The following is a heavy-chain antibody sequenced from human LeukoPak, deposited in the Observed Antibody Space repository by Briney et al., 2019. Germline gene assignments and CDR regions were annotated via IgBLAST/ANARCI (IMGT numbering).Heavy chain of an antibody. CDR3: ARGGDIVVVPAAFGKSGYNWFDP. Sequence: ASVKVSCKASGYTFTGYYMHWVRQAPGQGLEWMGWINPNSGGTNYAQKFQGRVTMTRDTSISTAYMELSRLRSDDTAVYYCARGGDIVVVPAAFGKSGYNWFDPWGQGTLVTVSS. V-gene: IGHV1-2*02. CDR1: GYTFTGYY. J-gene: IGHJ5*02. D-gene: IGHD2-2*01. CDR2: INPNSGGT.